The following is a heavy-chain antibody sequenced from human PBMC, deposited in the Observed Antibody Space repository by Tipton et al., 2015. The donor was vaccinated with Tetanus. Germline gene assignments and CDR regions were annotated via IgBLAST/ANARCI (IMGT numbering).Heavy chain of an antibody. CDR1: GSSISRSSHY. D-gene: IGHD5-12*01. CDR3: ARANNDYPTKGPFDY. V-gene: IGHV4-61*01. J-gene: IGHJ4*02. CDR2: VYHSGAT. Sequence: TLSLTCTVSGSSISRSSHYWTWIRQPPGKEPEWVGYVYHSGATNYHPSLKTRLAISADTSKNQFSLNLRSVITADTAVYYCARANNDYPTKGPFDYWGQGILVPVSS.